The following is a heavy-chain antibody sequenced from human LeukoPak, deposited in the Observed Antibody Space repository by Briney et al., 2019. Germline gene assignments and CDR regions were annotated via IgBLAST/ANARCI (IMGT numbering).Heavy chain of an antibody. J-gene: IGHJ5*02. V-gene: IGHV4-31*03. CDR3: ARGESYSSGWYNWFDP. D-gene: IGHD6-19*01. Sequence: SETLSLTCTASGGSISSSSYYWSWIRQHPGKGLEWIGYIYYSGSTYYNPSLKSRVTISVDTSKNQFSLKLSSVTAADTAVYYCARGESYSSGWYNWFDPWGQGTLVTVSS. CDR1: GGSISSSSYY. CDR2: IYYSGST.